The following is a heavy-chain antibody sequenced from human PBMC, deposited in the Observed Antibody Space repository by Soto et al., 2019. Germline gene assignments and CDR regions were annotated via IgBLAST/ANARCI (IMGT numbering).Heavy chain of an antibody. Sequence: PSETLSLTCSVSGGSINNSTSFWGWLRQSPGKGLEWIATINYRWPAEYNPSLKSRVTISVDRSRNVLSLKMNYVTAPDTAVYYCGNYFMSRPWCDSWGQGTLVTVSS. V-gene: IGHV4-39*02. CDR3: GNYFMSRPWCDS. CDR1: GGSINNSTSF. J-gene: IGHJ5*01. CDR2: INYRWPA. D-gene: IGHD6-6*01.